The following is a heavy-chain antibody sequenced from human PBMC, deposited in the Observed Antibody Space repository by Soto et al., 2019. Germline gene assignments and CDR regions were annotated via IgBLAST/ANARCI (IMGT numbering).Heavy chain of an antibody. CDR3: ASKPPGIAAAGAFDY. D-gene: IGHD6-13*01. CDR1: GCSISSGGYF. Sequence: PSGTLSLTCPFSGCSISSGGYFLGWIRRHPGKGLEWTGYIYYSGSTYYNPSLKSRVTISVDTSKNQFSLKLSSVTAADTAVYYCASKPPGIAAAGAFDYWGQGTLVTVSS. CDR2: IYYSGST. V-gene: IGHV4-31*03. J-gene: IGHJ4*02.